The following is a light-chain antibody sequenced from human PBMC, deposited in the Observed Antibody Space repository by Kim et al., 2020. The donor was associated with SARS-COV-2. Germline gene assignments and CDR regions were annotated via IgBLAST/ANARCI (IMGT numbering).Light chain of an antibody. V-gene: IGKV3-11*01. CDR1: QSVSNY. J-gene: IGKJ4*01. CDR3: QQRANWPPLT. Sequence: EIVLTQSPATLSFSPGKRATLSYRASQSVSNYLAWYQQKPGQAPRLLVYDASTRATGIPARFSGNGSGTDFTLTISSLEPEDFAVYYCQQRANWPPLTFGGGTKVDIK. CDR2: DAS.